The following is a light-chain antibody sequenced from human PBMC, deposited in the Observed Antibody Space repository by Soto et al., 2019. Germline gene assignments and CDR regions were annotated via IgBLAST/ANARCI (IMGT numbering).Light chain of an antibody. Sequence: QSALTQLASVSGSPGQSITISCTGTSSDVGTYNLVSWYQQHPGKAPKLLIYEGSKRPSGVSNRFSGSKSGNTASLTISGLQAEDEADYYCCSYAVSSTLGYVFGTGTKVTVL. CDR1: SSDVGTYNL. CDR2: EGS. CDR3: CSYAVSSTLGYV. V-gene: IGLV2-23*01. J-gene: IGLJ1*01.